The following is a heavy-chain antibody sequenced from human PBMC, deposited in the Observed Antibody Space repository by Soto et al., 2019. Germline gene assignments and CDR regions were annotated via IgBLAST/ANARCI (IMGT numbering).Heavy chain of an antibody. J-gene: IGHJ4*02. Sequence: VQLVQSGAEVKKPGSSVIVSCKASGGTFDNYAISWVRQAPGQGLEWMGGIIPIIGTPSHAQRFQGRVTFIADKSTRTAYMELRSLRSEDTAVYYCAREKNIVVLPLLSLDFWGQGTQVIVSS. CDR2: IIPIIGTP. CDR3: AREKNIVVLPLLSLDF. D-gene: IGHD2-21*01. V-gene: IGHV1-69*06. CDR1: GGTFDNYA.